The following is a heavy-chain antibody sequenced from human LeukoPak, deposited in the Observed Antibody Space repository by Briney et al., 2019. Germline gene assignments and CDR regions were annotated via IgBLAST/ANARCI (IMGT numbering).Heavy chain of an antibody. D-gene: IGHD3-16*02. J-gene: IGHJ3*02. V-gene: IGHV1-69*01. Sequence: ASVEVSCKASGGTFSSYAISWVRQAPGQGLEWMGGIIPIFGTANYAQKFQGRVTITADESTSTAYMELSSLRSEDTAVYYCASQLTYPDAFDIWGQGTMVTVSS. CDR3: ASQLTYPDAFDI. CDR2: IIPIFGTA. CDR1: GGTFSSYA.